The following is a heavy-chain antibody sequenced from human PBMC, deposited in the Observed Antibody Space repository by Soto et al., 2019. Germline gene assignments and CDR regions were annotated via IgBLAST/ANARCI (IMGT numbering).Heavy chain of an antibody. CDR1: GYRFTSYW. CDR2: IFPSDSDT. Sequence: GESLKISCRTPGYRFTSYWIAWVRQMPGKGLEWMGIIFPSDSDTRYSPSFQGQVTISADRSTSTVFLQWASLKASGTAVYFCARKDKSGYFNWFDPWGQGTLVTLSS. V-gene: IGHV5-51*01. CDR3: ARKDKSGYFNWFDP. D-gene: IGHD3-22*01. J-gene: IGHJ5*02.